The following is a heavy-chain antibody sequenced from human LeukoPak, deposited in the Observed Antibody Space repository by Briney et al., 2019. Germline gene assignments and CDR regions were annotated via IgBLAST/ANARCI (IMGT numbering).Heavy chain of an antibody. J-gene: IGHJ6*03. V-gene: IGHV4-31*03. D-gene: IGHD3-3*01. CDR1: GGSISSGGYY. CDR3: ARTYYDFWSGHYYYYMDV. CDR2: IYYSGST. Sequence: SETLSLTCTVSGGSISSGGYYWSWIHQHPGKGLEWIGYIYYSGSTYYNPSLKSRVTISVDTSKNQFSLKLSSVTAADTAVYYCARTYYDFWSGHYYYYMDVWGKGTTVTVSS.